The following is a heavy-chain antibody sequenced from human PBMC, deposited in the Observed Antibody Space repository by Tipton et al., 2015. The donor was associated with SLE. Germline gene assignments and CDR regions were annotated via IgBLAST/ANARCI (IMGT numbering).Heavy chain of an antibody. CDR2: IYYSGST. V-gene: IGHV4-59*01. D-gene: IGHD6-13*01. CDR1: GASISSYS. Sequence: GLVKPSETLSLTCTVSGASISSYSWSWIRQPPGKGLEWIGYIYYSGSTNYNPSLKSRVTISVDTSKKQFSLKLSSVTAADTAVYYCARVVKGSSWCWFDPWGQGTLVTVSS. J-gene: IGHJ5*02. CDR3: ARVVKGSSWCWFDP.